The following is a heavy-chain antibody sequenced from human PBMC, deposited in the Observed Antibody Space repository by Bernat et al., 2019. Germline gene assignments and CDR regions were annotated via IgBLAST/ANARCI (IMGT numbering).Heavy chain of an antibody. V-gene: IGHV4-38-2*01. CDR3: ARTQYNWGDNDVWFGP. CDR1: GFTFSSDAM. D-gene: IGHD1-20*01. CDR2: IYQSGST. Sequence: VQLLESGGGLVQPGGSLRLSCAASGFTFSSDAMTWVRQAPGKGLEWIGSIYQSGSTYYNPSLKSRVTISVDTSKNQFSLKVTSVTAADTAIYYCARTQYNWGDNDVWFGPWGQGALVTVSS. J-gene: IGHJ5*02.